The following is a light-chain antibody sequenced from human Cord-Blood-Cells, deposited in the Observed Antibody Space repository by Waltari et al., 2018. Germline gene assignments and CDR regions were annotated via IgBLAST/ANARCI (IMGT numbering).Light chain of an antibody. CDR1: ALPKPY. Sequence: SYELTQPPSVSVSPGQTARITCSGDALPKPYAYWYQQKPGQAPGLVIYKDSERPSGFPERFSGSRSGTTVTLTISGVQAEDEADYYCQSADSSGTYWVFGGGTKLTVL. V-gene: IGLV3-25*03. CDR2: KDS. CDR3: QSADSSGTYWV. J-gene: IGLJ3*02.